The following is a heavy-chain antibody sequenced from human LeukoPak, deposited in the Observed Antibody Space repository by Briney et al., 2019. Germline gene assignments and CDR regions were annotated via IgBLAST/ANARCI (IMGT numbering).Heavy chain of an antibody. Sequence: SETLSLTCTVSGGSISNYYWSWIRQPPGKGLEWIGYISHSGSTNYSPSLRSRVTISLDTSKNQFSLKLSSVTAADTAVYYCAGHHPRNTVDFWGQGTLVTVSS. CDR1: GGSISNYY. CDR2: ISHSGST. CDR3: AGHHPRNTVDF. D-gene: IGHD2/OR15-2a*01. V-gene: IGHV4-59*08. J-gene: IGHJ4*02.